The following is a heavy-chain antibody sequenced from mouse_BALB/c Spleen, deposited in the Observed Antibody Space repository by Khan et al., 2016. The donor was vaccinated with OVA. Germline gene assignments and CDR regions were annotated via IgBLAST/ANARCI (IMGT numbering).Heavy chain of an antibody. V-gene: IGHV5-9-3*01. D-gene: IGHD1-3*01. CDR3: ARHNFGPVAY. J-gene: IGHJ3*01. CDR2: INSDGAYT. Sequence: EVELVESGGGLVKPGGSLKLSCAASGFTFSSYAVSWVRQTPEKRLEWVATINSDGAYTYYPDSVKGRFTISRDNAMNTLDLQMSSLRSEDTAMYYCARHNFGPVAYWGQGTLVTVSA. CDR1: GFTFSSYA.